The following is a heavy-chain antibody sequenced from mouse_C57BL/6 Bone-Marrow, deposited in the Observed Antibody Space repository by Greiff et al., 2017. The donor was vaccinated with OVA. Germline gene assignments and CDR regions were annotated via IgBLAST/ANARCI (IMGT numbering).Heavy chain of an antibody. D-gene: IGHD2-5*01. J-gene: IGHJ1*03. V-gene: IGHV2-9-1*01. CDR3: AQAYYSNYDWYFDV. CDR1: GFSLTSYA. Sequence: QVQLKESGPGLVAPSQSLSITCTVSGFSLTSYAISWVRQPPGKGLEWLGVIWTGGGTNYNSALKSRLSISKDNSKSQVFLKMNSLQTDDTARYYCAQAYYSNYDWYFDVWGTGTTVTVSS. CDR2: IWTGGGT.